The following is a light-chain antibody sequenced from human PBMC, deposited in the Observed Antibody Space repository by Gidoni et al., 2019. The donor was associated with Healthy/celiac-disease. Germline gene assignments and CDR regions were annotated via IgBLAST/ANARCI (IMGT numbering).Light chain of an antibody. Sequence: DNQVTQAPASLSASVGDRVTNTCRASQSISSYLNWYQQKPGKAPKLLIYAASSLESGVPSRFSGSGSVTDFTITIISLQPEDFATYYCQKSYSSPITFGPGTKVDIK. J-gene: IGKJ3*01. V-gene: IGKV1-39*01. CDR2: AAS. CDR3: QKSYSSPIT. CDR1: QSISSY.